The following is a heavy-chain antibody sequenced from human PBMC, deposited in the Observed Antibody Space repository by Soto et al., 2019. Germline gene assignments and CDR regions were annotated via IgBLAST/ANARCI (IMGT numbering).Heavy chain of an antibody. Sequence: ASVKVSCKASGYTFTSYYMHWVRPAPVQGLEWMVIINPSGGYTSYAQKFQGRVTMTRDTSTRTVYMELSSLRSEDTAVYYCARVGEFDSSVYYFDYSAQGTVVTVS. CDR1: GYTFTSYY. CDR3: ARVGEFDSSVYYFDY. J-gene: IGHJ4*02. D-gene: IGHD3-22*01. CDR2: INPSGGYT. V-gene: IGHV1-46*01.